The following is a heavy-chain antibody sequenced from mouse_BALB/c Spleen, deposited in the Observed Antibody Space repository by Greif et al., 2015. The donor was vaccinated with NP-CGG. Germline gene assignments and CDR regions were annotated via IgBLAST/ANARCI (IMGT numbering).Heavy chain of an antibody. CDR3: TRWDGNYSWFAY. Sequence: LQQSGSELVGPGASVKLSCKASGYTFTSYWMHWVKQRPGQGLEWIGNIYPGSGSTNYDEKFKSKATLTVDTSSSTAYMQLSSLTSEDSAVYYCTRWDGNYSWFAYWGQGTLVTVSA. CDR2: IYPGSGST. CDR1: GYTFTSYW. J-gene: IGHJ3*01. D-gene: IGHD2-1*01. V-gene: IGHV1S22*01.